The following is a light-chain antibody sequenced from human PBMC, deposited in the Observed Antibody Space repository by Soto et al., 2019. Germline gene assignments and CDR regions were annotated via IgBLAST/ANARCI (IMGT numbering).Light chain of an antibody. Sequence: DIQMTQSPSTLSASVGDRVTITCRASQSISSWLAWYQQKPGKAPKLLIYKASSLESGVPSRFSGSVSGTEFTLTISSLQPDDFATYYCQQYNRMGTFGQGTKVEIK. J-gene: IGKJ1*01. CDR3: QQYNRMGT. CDR2: KAS. CDR1: QSISSW. V-gene: IGKV1-5*03.